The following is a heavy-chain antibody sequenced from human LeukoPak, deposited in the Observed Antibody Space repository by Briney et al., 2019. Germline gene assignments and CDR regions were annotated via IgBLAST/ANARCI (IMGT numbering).Heavy chain of an antibody. D-gene: IGHD5-12*01. V-gene: IGHV4-59*08. Sequence: SETLSLTCTVSGGSISSYYWSWIRQPPGKGLEWIGYIYYSGSTNYNPSLKSRVTISVDTSKNQFSLKLSSVTAAHTAVYYCARSPGYSGSPFDLWGRGTLVTVSS. CDR2: IYYSGST. CDR3: ARSPGYSGSPFDL. J-gene: IGHJ2*01. CDR1: GGSISSYY.